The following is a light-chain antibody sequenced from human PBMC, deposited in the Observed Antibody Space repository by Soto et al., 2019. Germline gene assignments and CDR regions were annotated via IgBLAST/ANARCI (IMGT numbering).Light chain of an antibody. CDR2: GAS. Sequence: EIVLTQSPGTLSLSPGERATLSCRASQSVSSIYLAWYQQKPGQAPRLVIYGASNRATGVPDRFSGSGSGTVFILTISRLEPEDVAVYYCQQYGGSWTFGQGTKVEIK. CDR3: QQYGGSWT. J-gene: IGKJ1*01. CDR1: QSVSSIY. V-gene: IGKV3-20*01.